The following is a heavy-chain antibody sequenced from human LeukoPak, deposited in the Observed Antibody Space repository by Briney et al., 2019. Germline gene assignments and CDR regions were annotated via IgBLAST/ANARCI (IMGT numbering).Heavy chain of an antibody. J-gene: IGHJ4*02. CDR3: TSRYYDSSGYYYN. Sequence: GGSLRLSCVASGFTFSSYAMSWVRQASGKGLEWVGRIRSKANSYATAYAASVKGRFTISRDDSKNTAYLQMNSLKTEDTAVYYCTSRYYDSSGYYYNWGQGTLVTVSS. CDR1: GFTFSSYA. CDR2: IRSKANSYAT. V-gene: IGHV3-73*01. D-gene: IGHD3-22*01.